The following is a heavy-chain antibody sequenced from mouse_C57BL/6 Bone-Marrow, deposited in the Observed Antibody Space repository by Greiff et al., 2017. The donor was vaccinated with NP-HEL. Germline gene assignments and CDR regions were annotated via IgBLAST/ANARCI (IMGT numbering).Heavy chain of an antibody. CDR2: IRSKSNNYAT. CDR3: VRQRDYDEDFAY. J-gene: IGHJ3*01. CDR1: GFSFNTYA. V-gene: IGHV10-1*01. Sequence: GGGLVQPKGSLKLSCAASGFSFNTYAMNWVRQAPGKGLEWVARIRSKSNNYATYYADSVKDRFTISRDDSESMLYLQMNNLKTEDTAMYYCVRQRDYDEDFAYWGQGTLVTVSA. D-gene: IGHD2-4*01.